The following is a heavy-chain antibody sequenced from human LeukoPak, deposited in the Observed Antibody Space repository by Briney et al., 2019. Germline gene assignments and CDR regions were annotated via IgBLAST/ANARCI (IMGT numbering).Heavy chain of an antibody. CDR2: ISGSGGST. V-gene: IGHV3-23*01. Sequence: GGSLRLSCAASGFTFSSYAMSWVRQAPGKGLEWVSAISGSGGSTYYADSVKGRFTISRDNSKNTLYLQMNSLRAEDTAVYYCAKVPPYYDFWSDYYPFDYWGQGTLVTVSS. CDR1: GFTFSSYA. D-gene: IGHD3-3*01. J-gene: IGHJ4*02. CDR3: AKVPPYYDFWSDYYPFDY.